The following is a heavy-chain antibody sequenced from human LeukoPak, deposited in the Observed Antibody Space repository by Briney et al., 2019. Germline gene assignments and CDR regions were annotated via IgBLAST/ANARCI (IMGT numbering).Heavy chain of an antibody. CDR3: ARGALTYYYDS. Sequence: GGSLRLSCAASGFIFSDYYMSWFRQVPGKGLEWIAYTGFSGRTIYYADSVKGRFTISRDNAKNSLFLQMNSLRAEDTALYYCARGALTYYYDSWGQGTLVTVSS. J-gene: IGHJ4*02. CDR1: GFIFSDYY. D-gene: IGHD4/OR15-4a*01. V-gene: IGHV3-11*01. CDR2: TGFSGRTI.